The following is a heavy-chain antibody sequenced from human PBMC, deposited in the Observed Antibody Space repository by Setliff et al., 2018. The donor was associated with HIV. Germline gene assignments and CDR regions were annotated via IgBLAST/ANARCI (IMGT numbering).Heavy chain of an antibody. D-gene: IGHD3-9*01. V-gene: IGHV1-18*04. J-gene: IGHJ3*02. CDR1: GYTFNSYT. Sequence: ASVKVSCKASGYTFNSYTISWLRQAPGQGLEWMGWISPYNGNTGYAQEMKGRLTMTTDTSTSTAYMDLESLTSDDTAVYYCARAPPPLRYFDWEPLDAFDIWGQGTMVTVSS. CDR3: ARAPPPLRYFDWEPLDAFDI. CDR2: ISPYNGNT.